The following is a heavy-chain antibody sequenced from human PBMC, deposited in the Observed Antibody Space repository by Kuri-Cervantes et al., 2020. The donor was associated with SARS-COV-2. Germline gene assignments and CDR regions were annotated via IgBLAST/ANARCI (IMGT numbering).Heavy chain of an antibody. Sequence: GGSLRLSCAASGFTLRTYGMHWVRQAPGKGLEWVAAIWHDGSNKYYADSVKGRFTISRDNSRDTLYLEMNSLRAEDTAVYYCAKGSIAVASTRGPSDYWGQGTLVTVSS. D-gene: IGHD6-19*01. V-gene: IGHV3-33*06. CDR3: AKGSIAVASTRGPSDY. CDR2: IWHDGSNK. CDR1: GFTLRTYG. J-gene: IGHJ4*02.